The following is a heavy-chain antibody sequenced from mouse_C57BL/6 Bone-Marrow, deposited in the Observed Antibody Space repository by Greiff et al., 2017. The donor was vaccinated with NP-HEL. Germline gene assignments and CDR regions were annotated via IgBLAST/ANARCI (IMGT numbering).Heavy chain of an antibody. CDR2: IWRGGST. D-gene: IGHD2-3*01. V-gene: IGHV2-2*01. J-gene: IGHJ3*01. Sequence: QVQLQQSGPGLVQPSQRLSISCTVSGFSFTSYGVHWVRQSPGQGLEWMGVIWRGGSTDYNAAFISSLSISKDNFKSQVFFKMNSLQADDTAIYYCARSRIYDGYHWFAYWGQGTLVTVSA. CDR3: ARSRIYDGYHWFAY. CDR1: GFSFTSYG.